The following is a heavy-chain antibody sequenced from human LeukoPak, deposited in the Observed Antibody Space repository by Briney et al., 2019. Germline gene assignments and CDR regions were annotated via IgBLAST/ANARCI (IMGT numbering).Heavy chain of an antibody. V-gene: IGHV3-7*01. CDR1: GFTFSNYW. Sequence: GSLRLSCAASGFTFSNYWMTWVRQAPGKGLEWVANIKQDGSETYYVDSVKGRFTISRDNSNNSLYLQMGSLRAEDTAVYYCARAGGRASGSSYWGQGTLVTVSS. CDR2: IKQDGSET. J-gene: IGHJ4*02. D-gene: IGHD1-26*01. CDR3: ARAGGRASGSSY.